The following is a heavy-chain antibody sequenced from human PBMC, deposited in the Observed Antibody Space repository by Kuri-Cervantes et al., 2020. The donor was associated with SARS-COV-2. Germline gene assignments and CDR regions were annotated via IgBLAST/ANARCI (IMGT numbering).Heavy chain of an antibody. V-gene: IGHV2-70*11. D-gene: IGHD1-26*01. CDR1: GFSLSTSGMC. J-gene: IGHJ5*02. CDR2: IDWDDDK. Sequence: SGPTLVKPTQTLTLTCTFSGFSLSTSGMCVSWIRQPPGKALEWLARIDWDDDKYYSTSLKTRLTISKDTPKNQVVLTMTNMDPVDTATYYCARMANSGSANWFDPWGQGTLVTVSS. CDR3: ARMANSGSANWFDP.